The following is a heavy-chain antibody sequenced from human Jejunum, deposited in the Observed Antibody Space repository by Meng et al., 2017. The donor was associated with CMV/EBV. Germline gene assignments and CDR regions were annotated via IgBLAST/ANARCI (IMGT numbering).Heavy chain of an antibody. V-gene: IGHV4-59*11. D-gene: IGHD5-18*01. CDR2: IGYTGIS. J-gene: IGHJ4*02. CDR1: GASITRHY. CDR3: AGPQVRYSYGYKSFDY. Sequence: GASITRHYWNWLRQPPGKGLEWIGYIGYTGISNYTPSLTSRVSMSVDVSNNQFSLTLSSVTAADTAVYYCAGPQVRYSYGYKSFDYWGQGSLVTVSS.